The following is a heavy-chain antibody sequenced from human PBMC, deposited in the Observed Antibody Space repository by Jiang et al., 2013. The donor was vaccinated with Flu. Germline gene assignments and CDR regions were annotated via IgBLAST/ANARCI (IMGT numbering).Heavy chain of an antibody. CDR2: ISGSGGST. J-gene: IGHJ6*04. D-gene: IGHD3-3*01. V-gene: IGHV3-23*04. CDR3: AKDLLLAHYDFWSGYSLYYYYYGMDV. Sequence: VQLVESGGGLVQPGGSLRLSCAASGFTFSSYSMNWVRQAPGKGLEWVSAISGSGGSTYYADSVKGRFTISRDNSKNTLYLQMNSLRAEDTAVYYCAKDLLLAHYDFWSGYSLYYYYYGMDVWGKGTTVTVSS. CDR1: GFTFSSYS.